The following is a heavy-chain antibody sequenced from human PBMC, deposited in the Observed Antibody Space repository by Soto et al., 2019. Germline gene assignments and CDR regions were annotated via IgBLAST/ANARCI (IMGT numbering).Heavy chain of an antibody. CDR2: IFGLGYT. J-gene: IGHJ4*02. CDR3: VRYGDYSDNNGHPLFDY. D-gene: IGHD2-8*01. Sequence: QVQLPESGPRLVKPSETLSLTCTVSGDSMTNYYWAWIRQPAGKGLEWIGRIFGLGYTNYNPSLKSRVILSVDTSKSQFSLKLTSVTAADTAVYYCVRYGDYSDNNGHPLFDYWGQGTLVSVSS. CDR1: GDSMTNYY. V-gene: IGHV4-4*07.